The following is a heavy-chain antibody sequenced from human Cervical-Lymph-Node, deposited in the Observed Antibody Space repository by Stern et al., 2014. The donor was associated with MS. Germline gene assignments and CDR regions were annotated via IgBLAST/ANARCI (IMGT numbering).Heavy chain of an antibody. J-gene: IGHJ4*02. D-gene: IGHD3-9*01. CDR2: INEDGTRT. V-gene: IGHV3-74*01. CDR1: GFTFGRYW. Sequence: VQVVESGGGLVQHGGSLRLSCAAPGFTFGRYWMHWVLQVPGQGLVWVSRINEDGTRTDYAESVRGRFTISRDNAKGTLHLQMNSLRAEDTAVYYCALDFGGFDDYWGQGTMVTVSS. CDR3: ALDFGGFDDY.